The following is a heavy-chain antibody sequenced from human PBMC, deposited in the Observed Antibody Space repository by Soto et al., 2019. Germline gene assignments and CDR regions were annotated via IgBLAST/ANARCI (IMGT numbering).Heavy chain of an antibody. CDR1: GFIFSNFA. D-gene: IGHD3-10*01. CDR3: VTAFPPLTPGV. V-gene: IGHV3-33*01. J-gene: IGHJ4*01. CDR2: IWHDGSNK. Sequence: GGSLRLSCAASGFIFSNFAMHWVRQAPGQGLEWVAIIWHDGSNKFYADSVKGRFSISRDDSKTSLYLQMNSLRAEDTAMYYCVTAFPPLTPGVWGHGTL.